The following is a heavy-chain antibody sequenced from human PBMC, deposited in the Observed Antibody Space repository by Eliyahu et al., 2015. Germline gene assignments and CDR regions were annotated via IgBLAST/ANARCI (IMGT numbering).Heavy chain of an antibody. CDR3: ARPLLEYSSSSWVY. D-gene: IGHD6-6*01. J-gene: IGHJ4*02. V-gene: IGHV3-7*01. CDR1: GFTFSNYR. CDR2: VRQDGNEK. Sequence: EVQLVESGGGLVQPGGSLRLSCVASGFTFSNYRMSWVRQAPGKGLGWVASVRQDGNEKFYLDSVKGRFTVSRDNAKNSLYLQLNSLRAEDTAVYYCARPLLEYSSSSWVYWGQGTLVTVSS.